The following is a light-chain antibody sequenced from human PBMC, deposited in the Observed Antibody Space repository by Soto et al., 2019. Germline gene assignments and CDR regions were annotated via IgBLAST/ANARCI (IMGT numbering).Light chain of an antibody. Sequence: QSALTQPRSVSGSPGQSVTISCTGTSSDVGGYNYVSWYQQHPGKAPKLMIYDVSKWPSGVPDRFSGSKSGNTASLTISGLQAEDEADYCCCSYAGNSLWVFGGGTKVTV. CDR3: CSYAGNSLWV. J-gene: IGLJ3*02. CDR1: SSDVGGYNY. V-gene: IGLV2-11*01. CDR2: DVS.